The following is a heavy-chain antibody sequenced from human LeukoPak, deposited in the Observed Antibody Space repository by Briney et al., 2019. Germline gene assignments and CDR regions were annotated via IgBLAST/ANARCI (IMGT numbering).Heavy chain of an antibody. CDR3: ARAVTDSSSWYRGGEYEIDY. CDR1: GYTFTGYY. D-gene: IGHD6-13*01. J-gene: IGHJ4*02. CDR2: INPNSGGT. V-gene: IGHV1-2*02. Sequence: ASVKVSCKASGYTFTGYYMHWVRQAPGQGLEWMGWINPNSGGTNYAQKFQGRVTMTRDTSISTAYMELSSLRSEDTAVYYCARAVTDSSSWYRGGEYEIDYWGQGTLVTVSS.